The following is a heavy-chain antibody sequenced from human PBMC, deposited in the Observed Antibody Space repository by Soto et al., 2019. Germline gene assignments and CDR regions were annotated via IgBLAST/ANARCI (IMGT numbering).Heavy chain of an antibody. CDR2: IKSKTDGGTT. V-gene: IGHV3-15*01. Sequence: EVQLVESGGGLVKPGGSLRLSCAASGFTFSNAWMSWVRQAPGKGLEWVGRIKSKTDGGTTDYAAPVKGRFTISRDDSKNTLYLQMNSLKTEDTAVYYCTTDPPPPLYYYDSSGYYREGWAHWGQGTLVTVSS. CDR3: TTDPPPPLYYYDSSGYYREGWAH. CDR1: GFTFSNAW. D-gene: IGHD3-22*01. J-gene: IGHJ4*02.